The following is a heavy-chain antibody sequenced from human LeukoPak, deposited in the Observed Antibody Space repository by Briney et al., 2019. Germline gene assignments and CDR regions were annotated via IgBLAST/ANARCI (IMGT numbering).Heavy chain of an antibody. J-gene: IGHJ5*02. Sequence: GGSLRLSCAASGFTFSSYSMNWVRQAPGKGLEWVSYISSSSSTIYYAESVKGRFTISRDNAKNSLYLQMNSLRAEDTAVYYCARSIPTSPVGAMVSWGQGTLVTVSS. V-gene: IGHV3-48*01. CDR2: ISSSSSTI. D-gene: IGHD1-26*01. CDR1: GFTFSSYS. CDR3: ARSIPTSPVGAMVS.